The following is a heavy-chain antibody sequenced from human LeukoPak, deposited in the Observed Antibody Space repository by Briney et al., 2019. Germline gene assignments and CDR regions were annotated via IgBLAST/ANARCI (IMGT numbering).Heavy chain of an antibody. V-gene: IGHV6-1*01. CDR1: GDSVSTKSAT. D-gene: IGHD3-10*01. Sequence: SQTLSLTCAISGDSVSTKSATWNWIRQSPSRGLEWLGRTYYTSKWYNDYAVSVKSRITINPDTSKNQFSLQLNSVTPEDTAVYYCAREGWFGEPPSHWFDPWGQGTLVIVSS. CDR2: TYYTSKWYN. J-gene: IGHJ5*02. CDR3: AREGWFGEPPSHWFDP.